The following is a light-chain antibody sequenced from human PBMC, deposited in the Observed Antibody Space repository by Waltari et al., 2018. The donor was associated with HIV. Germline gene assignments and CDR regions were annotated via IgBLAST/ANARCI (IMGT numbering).Light chain of an antibody. CDR2: RNN. Sequence: SGSSSNIGSNYVHWYQQLPGTTPKLLIYRNNQRPSVVPDRFSASKSGTSASLAIRGLRSEDEGDYYCAAWDDSLGGRGLFGGGTRLTVL. V-gene: IGLV1-47*01. J-gene: IGLJ3*02. CDR1: SSNIGSNY. CDR3: AAWDDSLGGRGL.